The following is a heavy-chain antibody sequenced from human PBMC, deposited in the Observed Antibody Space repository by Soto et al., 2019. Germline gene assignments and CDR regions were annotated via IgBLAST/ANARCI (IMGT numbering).Heavy chain of an antibody. CDR1: GFTFSSYA. CDR3: VKGHYGDYDFDY. D-gene: IGHD4-17*01. Sequence: PGESLKISCSASGFTFSSYAMHWVRQAPGKGLEYVSAISSNGGSTYYADSVKGRFTISRDNSKNTLYLQMSSLRAEDTAVYYCVKGHYGDYDFDYWGQGTLVTVSS. J-gene: IGHJ4*02. CDR2: ISSNGGST. V-gene: IGHV3-64D*06.